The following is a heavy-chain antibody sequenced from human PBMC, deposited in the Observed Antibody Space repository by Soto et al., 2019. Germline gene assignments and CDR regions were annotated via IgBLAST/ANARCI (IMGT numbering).Heavy chain of an antibody. CDR1: GFTFNIYT. D-gene: IGHD5-12*01. Sequence: EVQLLESGGGLVQPGGSLRLSCAASGFTFNIYTMSWVRQAPGKGLEWVSGIGARGSDTYFPASVKGRFTISRANSMDMVYLQMNSLRAEDTAVYSCAKGGTCHIGDFDSWGQGTLVTVSS. CDR2: IGARGSDT. V-gene: IGHV3-23*01. CDR3: AKGGTCHIGDFDS. J-gene: IGHJ4*02.